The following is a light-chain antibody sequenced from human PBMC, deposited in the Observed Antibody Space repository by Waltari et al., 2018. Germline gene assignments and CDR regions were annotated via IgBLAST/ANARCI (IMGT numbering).Light chain of an antibody. V-gene: IGKV1-39*01. J-gene: IGKJ4*01. CDR1: HSVSTS. CDR2: AAS. Sequence: DIQMTQSPSSLSASVGDRVTITCRASHSVSTSLSWYKQKAGKAPAVLIYAASSLQSGVPSRFSGSGSGTSFTLTSGSLQPEDFETYYCQQTYRPPLTFGGGTKVDIK. CDR3: QQTYRPPLT.